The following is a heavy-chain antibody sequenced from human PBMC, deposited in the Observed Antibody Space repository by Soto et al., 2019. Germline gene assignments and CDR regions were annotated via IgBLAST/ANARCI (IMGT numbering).Heavy chain of an antibody. V-gene: IGHV3-23*01. D-gene: IGHD2-15*01. Sequence: PGGSLRLSCAASGFTFSNYAMGWVRQAPGKGLEWVSTISSTADGTDYADSVKGRFTISRDNSKNTLYLQMNSLRAEDTAVYYCTCPVVAGYWGQGTLVTVSS. CDR1: GFTFSNYA. CDR2: ISSTADGT. J-gene: IGHJ4*02. CDR3: TCPVVAGY.